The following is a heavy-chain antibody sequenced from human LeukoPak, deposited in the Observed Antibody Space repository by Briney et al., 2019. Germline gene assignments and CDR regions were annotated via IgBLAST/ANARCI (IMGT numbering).Heavy chain of an antibody. CDR3: ARVGGGRDDLDFDY. CDR2: IYNSGST. J-gene: IGHJ4*02. D-gene: IGHD3/OR15-3a*01. V-gene: IGHV4-61*01. CDR1: GGSISSGSYY. Sequence: PSETLSLTCTVSGGSISSGSYYWSWVRQPPGKGLEWIGYIYNSGSTKYSPSLKSRVTISVDTSKNQFSLKLSSVTAADTAVYYCARVGGGRDDLDFDYWGQGTLVTVSS.